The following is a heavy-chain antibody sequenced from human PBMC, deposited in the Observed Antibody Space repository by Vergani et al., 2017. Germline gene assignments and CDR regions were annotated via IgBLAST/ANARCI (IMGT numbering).Heavy chain of an antibody. V-gene: IGHV3-48*01. J-gene: IGHJ4*02. Sequence: VQIVDSGGGVVQPGGSLRLSCAASGFTFSNYAVNWVRQAPGKGLEWVSYISSSSSTIYYADSVKGRFTISRDNAKNSLYLQMNSLRAEDTAVYYCARVWDYGGKGLGFDYWGQGTLVTVSS. D-gene: IGHD4-23*01. CDR3: ARVWDYGGKGLGFDY. CDR2: ISSSSSTI. CDR1: GFTFSNYA.